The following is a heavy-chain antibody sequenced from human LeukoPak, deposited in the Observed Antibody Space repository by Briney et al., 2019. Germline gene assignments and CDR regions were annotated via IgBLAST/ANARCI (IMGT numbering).Heavy chain of an antibody. CDR2: INHSGST. V-gene: IGHV4-34*01. J-gene: IGHJ4*02. CDR3: ARSGGDYENYSDY. CDR1: GGSFSGYY. D-gene: IGHD4-17*01. Sequence: SETLSLACAVYGGSFSGYYWSWIRQPPGKGLEWIGEINHSGSTNYNPSLKSRVTISVDTSKNQFSLKLSSVTAADTAVYYCARSGGDYENYSDYWGQGTLVTVSS.